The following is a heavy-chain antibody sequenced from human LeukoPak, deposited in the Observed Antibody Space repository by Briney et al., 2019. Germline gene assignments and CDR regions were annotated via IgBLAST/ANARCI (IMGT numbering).Heavy chain of an antibody. CDR1: GYTFTSYG. V-gene: IGHV1-18*01. CDR2: ISAYNGNT. J-gene: IGHJ6*02. CDR3: ARWALVVVTLYYYGMDV. D-gene: IGHD2-21*02. Sequence: GASVKVSCKASGYTFTSYGISWVRQAPGQGLEWMGWISAYNGNTNYAQKLQGRVTMTTDTSTSTAYMELRSLRSDDTAVYYCARWALVVVTLYYYGMDVWGQGTTVTVSS.